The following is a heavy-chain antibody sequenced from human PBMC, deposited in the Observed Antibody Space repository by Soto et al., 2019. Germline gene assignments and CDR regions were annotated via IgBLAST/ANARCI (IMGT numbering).Heavy chain of an antibody. D-gene: IGHD2-2*01. CDR2: ISGSGGST. CDR3: AKDRKDIVVVPAALHDAFGI. V-gene: IGHV3-23*01. Sequence: PGGSLRLSCAASGFTFSSYSMSWVRQAPGKGLEWVSAISGSGGSTYYADSVKGRFTISRDNSKNTLYLQMNSLRAEDTAVYYCAKDRKDIVVVPAALHDAFGIWGQGTMVTVSS. CDR1: GFTFSSYS. J-gene: IGHJ3*02.